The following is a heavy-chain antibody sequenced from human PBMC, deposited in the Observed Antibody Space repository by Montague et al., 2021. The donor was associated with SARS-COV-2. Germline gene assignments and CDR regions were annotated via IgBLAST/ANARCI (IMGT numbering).Heavy chain of an antibody. CDR2: VYYSRSS. Sequence: SETLSLTCTVSGDSVSHDFWTWIRQPPGKGLEWIGDVYYSRSSSYNPSXXGRVGIAVDTSKNQFPLRLSTATAADTAIYYCVRDPAPSGSGTFYDYWGQGTLVAVSS. J-gene: IGHJ4*02. CDR1: GDSVSHDF. CDR3: VRDPAPSGSGTFYDY. D-gene: IGHD1-26*01. V-gene: IGHV4-59*02.